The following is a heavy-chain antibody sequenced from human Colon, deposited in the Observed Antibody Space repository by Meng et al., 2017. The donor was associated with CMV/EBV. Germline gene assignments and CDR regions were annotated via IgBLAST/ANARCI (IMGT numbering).Heavy chain of an antibody. Sequence: GGSLRLSCAASGFVFSDYAMTWVRQAPGKGLGWVSFISDSLYTNYGDPVKGRFTISRDNSKNTVFLQMNSLRADDTGIYFCAKIRKGGYCAGGSCFDTWGQGTQVTVSS. CDR2: ISDSLYT. D-gene: IGHD2-8*02. CDR3: AKIRKGGYCAGGSCFDT. CDR1: GFVFSDYA. J-gene: IGHJ5*02. V-gene: IGHV3-23*01.